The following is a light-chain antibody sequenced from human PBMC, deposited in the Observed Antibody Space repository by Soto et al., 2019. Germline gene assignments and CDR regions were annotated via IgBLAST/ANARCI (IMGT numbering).Light chain of an antibody. J-gene: IGKJ1*01. V-gene: IGKV1-5*01. CDR3: HRYNAFSQT. CDR2: DAS. CDR1: QSMNDW. Sequence: DIQMTQSPSTLSASVGDRVTITCRASQSMNDWLAWYQQKPGKAPKVLIYDASSFQSGVPSRFSGSGSGTEFTLTIDSLQPDDVATYYCHRYNAFSQTFGQGTKVEL.